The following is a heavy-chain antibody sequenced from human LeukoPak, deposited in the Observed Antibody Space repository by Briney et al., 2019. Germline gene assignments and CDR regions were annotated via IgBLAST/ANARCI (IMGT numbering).Heavy chain of an antibody. D-gene: IGHD2-2*01. V-gene: IGHV1-2*02. Sequence: ASVKVSCKASGYTFTGYYMHWVRQAPGQGLEWMGWINPNSGGTNYAQKFQGRVTMTRDTSISTAYMELSRLRFDDTAVYYCASNPPTSSTYYYYGMDVWGQGTTVTVSS. CDR1: GYTFTGYY. CDR3: ASNPPTSSTYYYYGMDV. CDR2: INPNSGGT. J-gene: IGHJ6*02.